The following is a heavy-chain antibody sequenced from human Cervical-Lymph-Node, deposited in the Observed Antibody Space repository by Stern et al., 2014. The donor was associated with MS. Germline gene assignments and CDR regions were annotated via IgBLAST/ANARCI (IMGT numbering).Heavy chain of an antibody. CDR1: GGTFSSID. J-gene: IGHJ4*02. CDR2: IITLFGTT. CDR3: VRDQAGIAAS. D-gene: IGHD6-13*01. Sequence: QVQLVQSGAEVKKPGSSMKVSCKASGGTFSSIDISWVRQAPGPGLEWLGGIITLFGTTNYVQKVQGRVTIVADESTNTVSMELSSLRPEDTAVYYCVRDQAGIAASWGQGTLVTVSS. V-gene: IGHV1-69*01.